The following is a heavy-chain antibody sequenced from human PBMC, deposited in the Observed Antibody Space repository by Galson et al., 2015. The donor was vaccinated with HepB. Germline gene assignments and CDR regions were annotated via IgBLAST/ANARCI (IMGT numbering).Heavy chain of an antibody. CDR3: ARGFPDPHDIATGRGHYPYSGMDV. J-gene: IGHJ6*02. D-gene: IGHD3-9*01. Sequence: SLRLSCAGSGFTFSYYSMNWVRQAPGKGLEWVAYIKQDGGEKSYVDSVKGRFTISRDNAKNSLYLQLNSLRAEDTAVYYCARGFPDPHDIATGRGHYPYSGMDVWGQGTTVIVS. CDR2: IKQDGGEK. V-gene: IGHV3-7*03. CDR1: GFTFSYYS.